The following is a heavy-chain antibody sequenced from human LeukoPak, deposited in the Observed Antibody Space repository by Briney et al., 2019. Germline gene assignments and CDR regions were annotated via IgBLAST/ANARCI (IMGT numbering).Heavy chain of an antibody. J-gene: IGHJ6*02. CDR1: GFTFSNYA. CDR3: ARDQAYDWYYYYYGMDV. CDR2: ISGRDNST. D-gene: IGHD2-21*02. V-gene: IGHV3-23*01. Sequence: GGSLRLSCAASGFTFSNYALSWVRQAPGQGLEWVSSISGRDNSTNYADSVKGRFTISRDNSRNTLYLEMNNLRAEDTAIYYCARDQAYDWYYYYYGMDVWGRGTTVIVSS.